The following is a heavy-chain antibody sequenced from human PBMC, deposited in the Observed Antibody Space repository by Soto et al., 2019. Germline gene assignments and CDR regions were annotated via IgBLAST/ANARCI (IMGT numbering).Heavy chain of an antibody. D-gene: IGHD6-19*01. J-gene: IGHJ5*02. CDR1: GGSVSSGGYY. V-gene: IGHV4-61*08. Sequence: SETLSLTCTVSGGSVSSGGYYWSWIRQPPGKGLEWMGYIYYSGSTNYNPSLKSRVTMSLDTSRNQFSLKLSSVTAADTAVYYCARGCAVAGMGWFDPWGQGTLVTVSS. CDR2: IYYSGST. CDR3: ARGCAVAGMGWFDP.